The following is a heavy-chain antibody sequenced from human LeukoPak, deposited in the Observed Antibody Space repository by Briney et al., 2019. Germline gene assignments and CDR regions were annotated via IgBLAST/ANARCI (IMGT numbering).Heavy chain of an antibody. V-gene: IGHV1-2*02. D-gene: IGHD5-12*01. J-gene: IGHJ4*02. Sequence: EASVKVSCNAAGYTFTFYYKHRLRQAPGQGLEWMGWINPNSGGTNYAQKFQGRVTMTRDTSISTAYVELSRLRSDDTAVYYCARYSGYNPFVYWGQGNLVTVSS. CDR2: INPNSGGT. CDR1: GYTFTFYY. CDR3: ARYSGYNPFVY.